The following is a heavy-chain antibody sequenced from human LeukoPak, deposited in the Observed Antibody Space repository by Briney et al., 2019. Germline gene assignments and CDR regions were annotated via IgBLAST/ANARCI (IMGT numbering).Heavy chain of an antibody. CDR2: MNPNSGNT. CDR1: GYTFTSYD. Sequence: ASVKVSCKASGYTFTSYDINWVRQATGQGLEWMGWMNPNSGNTGYAQKFQGRVTMTRNTSISTAYMELSSLRSEDTAVYYCARGLSGTTDFDYWGQGTLVTVSS. D-gene: IGHD1-1*01. J-gene: IGHJ4*02. V-gene: IGHV1-8*01. CDR3: ARGLSGTTDFDY.